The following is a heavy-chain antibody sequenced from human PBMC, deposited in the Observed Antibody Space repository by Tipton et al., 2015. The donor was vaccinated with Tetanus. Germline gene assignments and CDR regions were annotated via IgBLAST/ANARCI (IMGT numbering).Heavy chain of an antibody. CDR3: AKARGAESSGDYSVYFDY. J-gene: IGHJ4*02. CDR2: VRGSGDNT. V-gene: IGHV3-23*01. D-gene: IGHD3-22*01. Sequence: SLRLSCAASGFTFSSFAMSWVRQAPGKGLEWVSSVRGSGDNTHYADSVKGRFTISGDNSKNTLYLQMNSLRAEDRAIYYCAKARGAESSGDYSVYFDYWGQGTLVTVSS. CDR1: GFTFSSFA.